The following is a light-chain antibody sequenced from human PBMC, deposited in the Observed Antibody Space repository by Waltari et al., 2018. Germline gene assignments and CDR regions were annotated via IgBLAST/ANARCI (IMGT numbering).Light chain of an antibody. CDR1: QSVLWSSNNKHY. CDR2: WAS. CDR3: QQYYSSSFT. Sequence: DIVMTQSPDSLAVSLGERATINCNPSQSVLWSSNNKHYLAWYQQKPGQPPKLLISWASTRESGVPDRFSGSGSGTDFTLTISSLQAEDVAFYYCQQYYSSSFTFGPGTKVDIK. J-gene: IGKJ3*01. V-gene: IGKV4-1*01.